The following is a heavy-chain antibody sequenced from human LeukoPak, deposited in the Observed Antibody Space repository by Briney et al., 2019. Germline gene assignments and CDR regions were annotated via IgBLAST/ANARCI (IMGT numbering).Heavy chain of an antibody. V-gene: IGHV3-23*01. Sequence: GGSLRLSCAASGFAFNFYAMTWVRQPPGKGPQWVPTINLNGVNTYYADSVRGRFTISRDNSKDTLYLQLNSLRAEDTAIYFCAKPISGGLAVSADWFDPWGQGTLVIVSS. CDR1: GFAFNFYA. D-gene: IGHD6-19*01. CDR2: INLNGVNT. J-gene: IGHJ5*02. CDR3: AKPISGGLAVSADWFDP.